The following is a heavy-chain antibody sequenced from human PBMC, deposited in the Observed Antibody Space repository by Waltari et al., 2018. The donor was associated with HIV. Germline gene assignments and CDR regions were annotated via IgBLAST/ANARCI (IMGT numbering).Heavy chain of an antibody. Sequence: QVQLQEPGPGLVKPPQTLSPTCTVPGGSIRSGRSFWGWIRQPAGKGLEYIGRIYSNGHTSYNPSLKSRVTISVDTSKNQFSLRLSSVTAGDTAVYYCARARQTISGVVRSWFDSWGQGTLVTVSS. V-gene: IGHV4-61*02. CDR2: IYSNGHT. D-gene: IGHD3-3*01. CDR3: ARARQTISGVVRSWFDS. J-gene: IGHJ5*01. CDR1: GGSIRSGRSF.